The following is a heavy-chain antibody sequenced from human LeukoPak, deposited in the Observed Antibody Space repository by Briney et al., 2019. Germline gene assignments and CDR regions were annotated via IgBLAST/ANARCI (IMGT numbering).Heavy chain of an antibody. CDR1: GFTSSSYA. CDR2: ISGSGTNT. D-gene: IGHD6-13*01. CDR3: AKSFGPVIAAAGTGAD. V-gene: IGHV3-23*01. Sequence: GGSLRLSCAASGFTSSSYAMTWVRQAPGKGLEWVSVISGSGTNTDYADSVKGRFTISRDKSKNTLYLQMNSLRAEDTAVYYCAKSFGPVIAAAGTGADWGQGTLVTVSS. J-gene: IGHJ4*02.